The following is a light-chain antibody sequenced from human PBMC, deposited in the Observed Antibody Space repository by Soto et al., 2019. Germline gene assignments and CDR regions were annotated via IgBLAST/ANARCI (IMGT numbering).Light chain of an antibody. V-gene: IGLV1-51*01. Sequence: QSVLTQSPSVSAAPGQTVSISCSGTSSNIENNYVSWYQVLPKTAPKLLIYDNLKRPSGMPDRFSGSKSGTSATLVITGLQTGDEADYYCGTWESSRNWVFGGGTKVTVL. CDR3: GTWESSRNWV. CDR1: SSNIENNY. CDR2: DNL. J-gene: IGLJ3*02.